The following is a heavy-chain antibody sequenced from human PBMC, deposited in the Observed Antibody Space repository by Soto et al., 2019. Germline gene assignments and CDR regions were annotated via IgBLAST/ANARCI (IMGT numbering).Heavy chain of an antibody. CDR1: GFTFDDYA. Sequence: EVQLVESGGGLVQPGRSLRLSCAASGFTFDDYAMHWVRQAPGKGLEWVSGISWNSGSIGYADSVKGRFTISRDNAKNSLYLQMNSLTAEDTALYYCAKGESFDPWGQGTLVTVSS. J-gene: IGHJ5*02. V-gene: IGHV3-9*01. CDR2: ISWNSGSI. CDR3: AKGESFDP.